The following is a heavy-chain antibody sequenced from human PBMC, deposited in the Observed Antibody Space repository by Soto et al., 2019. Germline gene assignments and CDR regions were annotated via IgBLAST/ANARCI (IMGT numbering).Heavy chain of an antibody. CDR3: ARDRVPRDGYNWGYYYGMDV. V-gene: IGHV3-30-3*01. J-gene: IGHJ6*02. Sequence: PGGSLRLSCAASGFTFSSYAMHWVRQAPGKGLEWVAVISYDGSNKYYADSVKGRFTISRDNSKNTLYLQMNSLRADDTAVYYCARDRVPRDGYNWGYYYGMDVWGQGTTVTSP. CDR1: GFTFSSYA. D-gene: IGHD5-12*01. CDR2: ISYDGSNK.